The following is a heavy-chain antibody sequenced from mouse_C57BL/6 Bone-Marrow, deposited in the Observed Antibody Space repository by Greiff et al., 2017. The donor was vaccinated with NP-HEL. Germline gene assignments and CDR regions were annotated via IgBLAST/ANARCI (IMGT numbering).Heavy chain of an antibody. Sequence: VQLQQSGPELVKPGASVKISCKASGYAFSSSWMNWVKQRPGKGLEWIGRIYPGDGDPNYNGKFKGKATLPADKASSTAYMQLSSLTSEDSAVYFCATLYYYGSSNYWGQGTTLTVSS. J-gene: IGHJ2*01. CDR3: ATLYYYGSSNY. V-gene: IGHV1-82*01. D-gene: IGHD1-1*01. CDR2: IYPGDGDP. CDR1: GYAFSSSW.